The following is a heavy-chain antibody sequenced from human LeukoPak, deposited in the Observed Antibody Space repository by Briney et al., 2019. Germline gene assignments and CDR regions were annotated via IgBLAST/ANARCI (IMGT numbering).Heavy chain of an antibody. CDR3: ARAQLTDYYYYMDV. CDR2: IYYSGST. V-gene: IGHV4-59*01. Sequence: SETLSLTCTVSGGSISSYYWSWIRQPPGKGLEWIGYIYYSGSTNYNPSLKSRVTISVDTSKNQFSLKLSSVTAADTAVYYCARAQLTDYYYYMDVWGKGTTVTVSS. CDR1: GGSISSYY. D-gene: IGHD1-1*01. J-gene: IGHJ6*03.